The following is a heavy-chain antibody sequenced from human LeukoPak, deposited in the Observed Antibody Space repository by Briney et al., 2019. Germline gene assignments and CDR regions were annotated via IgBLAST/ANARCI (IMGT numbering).Heavy chain of an antibody. Sequence: SETLSLTCSVSGGSVTSYYWSWIRQPPGKGLEWIGHIYYDGTTNHNPSLKSRVTILIDTSKNQFSLKLSSVTAADRAVYYCARNRYGSGSYPDPLYYYGMDVWGQGTTVTVSS. CDR1: GGSVTSYY. CDR2: IYYDGTT. J-gene: IGHJ6*02. D-gene: IGHD3-10*01. CDR3: ARNRYGSGSYPDPLYYYGMDV. V-gene: IGHV4-59*02.